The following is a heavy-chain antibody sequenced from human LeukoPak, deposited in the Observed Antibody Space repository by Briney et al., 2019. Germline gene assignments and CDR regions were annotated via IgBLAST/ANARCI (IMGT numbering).Heavy chain of an antibody. CDR1: GGSISSYY. Sequence: QSSETLSLTCTVSGGSISSYYWSWIRQPAGKGLEWIGRIYTSGSTNYNPSLKSRVTMSVDTSKNQISLKLSSVTAADTAVYYCARDRDAYSSSWYLSWFDPWGQGTLVTVSS. V-gene: IGHV4-4*07. D-gene: IGHD6-13*01. CDR3: ARDRDAYSSSWYLSWFDP. J-gene: IGHJ5*02. CDR2: IYTSGST.